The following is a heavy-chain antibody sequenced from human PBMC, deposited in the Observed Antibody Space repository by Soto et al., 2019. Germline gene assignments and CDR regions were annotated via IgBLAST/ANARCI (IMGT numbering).Heavy chain of an antibody. CDR2: IFHSGRT. CDR3: ASGLRLEPFDY. Sequence: QVQLQESGPGLVKPSETLSLTCTVSGGSMSNYYWTWIRQPPGKGLEWIGNIFHSGRTNHNPTLKSRVSISIDTSQSQFSLRLDSLTAADSAIYYCASGLRLEPFDYWGQGTLVSVAS. CDR1: GGSMSNYY. D-gene: IGHD3-3*01. J-gene: IGHJ4*02. V-gene: IGHV4-4*09.